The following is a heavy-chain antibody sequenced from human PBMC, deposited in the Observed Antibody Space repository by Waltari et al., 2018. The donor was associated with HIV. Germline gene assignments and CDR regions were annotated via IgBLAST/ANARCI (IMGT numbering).Heavy chain of an antibody. CDR2: ISTYNANP. J-gene: IGHJ4*02. V-gene: IGHV1-18*01. Sequence: QVHLVQSGAEMKKPGASVKVSCKASGYTFIRYGISWVRQAPGHGLEWMGWISTYNANPNYARSLQGRVTMTTDTSTTTAYMELRSLTSDDTAVYYCARDGLRYSGTFYSDYWGQGTPVTVSS. CDR1: GYTFIRYG. CDR3: ARDGLRYSGTFYSDY. D-gene: IGHD1-26*01.